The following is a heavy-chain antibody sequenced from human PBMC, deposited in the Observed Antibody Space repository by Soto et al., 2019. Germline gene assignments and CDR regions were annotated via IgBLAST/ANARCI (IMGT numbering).Heavy chain of an antibody. J-gene: IGHJ4*02. V-gene: IGHV3-30*18. CDR2: ISYDGSNK. CDR3: AKGIGPRSGSGGDY. D-gene: IGHD3-10*01. CDR1: GFTFSSYG. Sequence: QVQLVESGGGVVQPGRSLRLSCAASGFTFSSYGMHWVRQAPGQGLEWVAVISYDGSNKYYADSVKGRFSISRDNSKNTLYLQRDSLRAEDTAVYYCAKGIGPRSGSGGDYWGQGTLVTVSS.